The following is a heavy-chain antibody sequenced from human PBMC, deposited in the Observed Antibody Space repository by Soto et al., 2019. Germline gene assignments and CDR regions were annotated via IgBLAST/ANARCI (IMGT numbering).Heavy chain of an antibody. Sequence: ASVKVSCKASGFTLTSSAVQWVRQARGQRLEWVGWISAYDGNTDYAHKFRGRVTMTTDTSTNTAYMDLRSLRSDDTAVYYCARHNSQWPNWFDPWGQGTPVTVS. V-gene: IGHV1-18*01. CDR2: ISAYDGNT. CDR1: GFTLTSSA. J-gene: IGHJ5*02. CDR3: ARHNSQWPNWFDP. D-gene: IGHD1-1*01.